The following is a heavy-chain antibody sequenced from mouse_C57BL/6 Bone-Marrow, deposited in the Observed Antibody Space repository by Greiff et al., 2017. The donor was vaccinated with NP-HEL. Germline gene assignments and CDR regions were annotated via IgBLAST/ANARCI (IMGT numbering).Heavy chain of an antibody. D-gene: IGHD1-1*01. Sequence: EVQLQESGGGLVQPGGSLKLSCAASGFTFSDYYMYWVRQTPEKRLEWVAYISNGGGSTYYPDTVKGRFTISRDNAKNTLYLQMSRLKSEDTAMYYCARHGYYGLFDYWGQGTTLTVSS. CDR1: GFTFSDYY. CDR3: ARHGYYGLFDY. CDR2: ISNGGGST. J-gene: IGHJ2*01. V-gene: IGHV5-12*01.